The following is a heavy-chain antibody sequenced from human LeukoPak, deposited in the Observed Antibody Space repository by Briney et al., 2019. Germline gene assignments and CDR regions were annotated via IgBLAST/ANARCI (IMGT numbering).Heavy chain of an antibody. CDR3: ARFYCSGGSCYLDY. CDR1: GYTVTSYG. V-gene: IGHV1-18*01. D-gene: IGHD2-15*01. Sequence: ASVKVSCKASGYTVTSYGISWVRQAPGQGVEWMGWISAYNGNTNYAQKLQGRVTMTTDTSTSTAYMELSSLRSDDTAVYNCARFYCSGGSCYLDYWGQGTLVTVSS. CDR2: ISAYNGNT. J-gene: IGHJ4*02.